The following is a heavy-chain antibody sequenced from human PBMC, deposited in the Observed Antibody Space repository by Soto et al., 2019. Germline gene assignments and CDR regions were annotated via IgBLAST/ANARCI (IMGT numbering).Heavy chain of an antibody. CDR2: ISGSGGST. Sequence: GGSLRLSCAASGFTFSSYAMSWVRQAPGKGLEWVSAISGSGGSTYYADSVKGRFTISRDNSKNTLYLQMNSLRAEDTAVYYCAKSPNYYYYYGMDVWGQGTTVTVSS. CDR1: GFTFSSYA. CDR3: AKSPNYYYYYGMDV. J-gene: IGHJ6*02. V-gene: IGHV3-23*01.